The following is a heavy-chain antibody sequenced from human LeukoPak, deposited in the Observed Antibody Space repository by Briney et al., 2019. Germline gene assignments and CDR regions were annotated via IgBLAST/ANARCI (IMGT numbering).Heavy chain of an antibody. CDR3: ARASARYSYGALEY. CDR1: GGTFSSYT. D-gene: IGHD5-18*01. CDR2: IIPILGIA. J-gene: IGHJ4*02. Sequence: AASVKVSCKASGGTFSSYTISWVRQAPGQGLEWMGRIIPILGIANYAQKFQGRVTITADKSTSTAYKELSSLRSEDTAVYYCARASARYSYGALEYWGQGTLVTVSS. V-gene: IGHV1-69*02.